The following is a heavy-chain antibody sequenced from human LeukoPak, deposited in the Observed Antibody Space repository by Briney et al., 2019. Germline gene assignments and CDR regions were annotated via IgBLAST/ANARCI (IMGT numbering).Heavy chain of an antibody. V-gene: IGHV3-74*03. CDR1: GFTLSDHW. CDR2: VESDASRT. D-gene: IGHD5-12*01. Sequence: GGSLRLSCVASGFTLSDHWMYWVRQGPSRGLAHVSRVESDASRTTYADSVKGRFTISRDDAKNTMYLQMNSLRVEDTAVYYCVKGGHKLDIQTTHYYYGMDVWGQGTTVTVSS. CDR3: VKGGHKLDIQTTHYYYGMDV. J-gene: IGHJ6*02.